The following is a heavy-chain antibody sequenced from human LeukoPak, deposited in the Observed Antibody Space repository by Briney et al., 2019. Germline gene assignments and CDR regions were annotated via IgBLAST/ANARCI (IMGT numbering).Heavy chain of an antibody. Sequence: SETLSLTCTVSGGSISSGGYYWSWIRQHPGKGLEWIGYIYYSGSTYYNPSLKSRVTISVDTSKNQFSLKLSSVTAADTAVYYCARLRVARLKYYFDYWGRGTLVTVSS. CDR3: ARLRVARLKYYFDY. D-gene: IGHD6-25*01. CDR2: IYYSGST. V-gene: IGHV4-31*03. J-gene: IGHJ4*02. CDR1: GGSISSGGYY.